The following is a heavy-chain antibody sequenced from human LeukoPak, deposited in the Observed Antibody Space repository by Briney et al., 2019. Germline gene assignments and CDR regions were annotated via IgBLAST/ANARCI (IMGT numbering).Heavy chain of an antibody. J-gene: IGHJ3*02. CDR2: ISAYNGNT. D-gene: IGHD4-17*01. Sequence: ASVEVSCKASGYTFTSYGISWVRQAPGQGLEWMGWISAYNGNTNYAQKLQGRVTMTTDTSTSTAYMELRSLRSDDTAVYYCARGTDYGDYTDAFDIWGQGTMVTVSS. CDR3: ARGTDYGDYTDAFDI. V-gene: IGHV1-18*01. CDR1: GYTFTSYG.